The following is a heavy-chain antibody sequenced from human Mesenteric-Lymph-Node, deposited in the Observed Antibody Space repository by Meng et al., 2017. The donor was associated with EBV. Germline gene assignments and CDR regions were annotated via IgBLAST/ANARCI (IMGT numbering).Heavy chain of an antibody. J-gene: IGHJ4*02. D-gene: IGHD1-26*01. CDR2: IWYDGNIK. Sequence: VQCVGSGWGVVQPWGSLRLACAASGFTLRNYGKHWGSQAPGKGLEGVVVIWYDGNIKHYADSVKGRFTISRDNSDNTVDLLMDSLRADDTAVYYCAVNIVGDGYLEHWGQGTLVTVSS. V-gene: IGHV3-33*01. CDR3: AVNIVGDGYLEH. CDR1: GFTLRNYG.